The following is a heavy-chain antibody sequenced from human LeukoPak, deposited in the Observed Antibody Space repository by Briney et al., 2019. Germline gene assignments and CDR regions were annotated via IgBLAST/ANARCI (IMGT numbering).Heavy chain of an antibody. CDR3: ARGRIAAAGPHYYYYYMDV. CDR2: IIPIFGTA. Sequence: SVKVSCKASGYTFTSYAISWVRQAPGQGLEWMGGIIPIFGTANYAQKFQGRVTITADKSTSTAYMELSSLRSEDTAVYYCARGRIAAAGPHYYYYYMDVWGKGTTVTVSS. D-gene: IGHD6-13*01. J-gene: IGHJ6*03. CDR1: GYTFTSYA. V-gene: IGHV1-69*06.